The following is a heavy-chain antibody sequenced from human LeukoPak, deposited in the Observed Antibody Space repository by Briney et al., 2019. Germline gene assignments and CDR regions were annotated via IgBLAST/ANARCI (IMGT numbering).Heavy chain of an antibody. V-gene: IGHV3-7*01. Sequence: GGSLRLSCGVSGFTFSSYWMTWARQAPGRGLEWVATVKPDGNEKFYVDSVKGRFAISRDNARNSVYLEMNSLRVEDTAVYLCARGDLDYWGQGTPVTVSS. CDR2: VKPDGNEK. CDR1: GFTFSSYW. CDR3: ARGDLDY. J-gene: IGHJ4*01.